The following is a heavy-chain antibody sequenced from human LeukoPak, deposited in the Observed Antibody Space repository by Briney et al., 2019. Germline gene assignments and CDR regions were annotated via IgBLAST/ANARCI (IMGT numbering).Heavy chain of an antibody. V-gene: IGHV1-69*01. CDR2: IIPIFGTA. CDR3: AREDYDFWSATPKGIDY. J-gene: IGHJ4*02. Sequence: SVKVSCKASGGTFSSCAISWVRQAPGQGLEWMGGIIPIFGTANYAQQFQGRVTITADESTSTAYMELSSLRSEDTAVYYCAREDYDFWSATPKGIDYWGQGTLVTVSS. D-gene: IGHD3-3*01. CDR1: GGTFSSCA.